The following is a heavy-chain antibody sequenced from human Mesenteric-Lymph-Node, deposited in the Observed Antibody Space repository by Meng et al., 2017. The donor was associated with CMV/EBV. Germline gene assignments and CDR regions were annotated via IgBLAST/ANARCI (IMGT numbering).Heavy chain of an antibody. D-gene: IGHD3-10*01. CDR2: INPNSGGT. Sequence: ASVKVSCKASGYTFTGYYMHWVRQAPGQGLEWMGWINPNSGGTNYAQKFHGRVTMTRDTSISTAYMELSSLRSDDTAVYYCARVDYFGSGSYYSNYFDYWGQGTLVTVSS. CDR1: GYTFTGYY. V-gene: IGHV1-2*02. J-gene: IGHJ4*02. CDR3: ARVDYFGSGSYYSNYFDY.